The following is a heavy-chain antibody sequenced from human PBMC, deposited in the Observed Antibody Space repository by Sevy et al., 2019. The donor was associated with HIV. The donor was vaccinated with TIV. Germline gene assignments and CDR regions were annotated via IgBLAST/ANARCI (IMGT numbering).Heavy chain of an antibody. J-gene: IGHJ3*02. D-gene: IGHD2-15*01. CDR2: IYYSGST. CDR1: GGSISSGDYY. Sequence: SETLSLTCTVSGGSISSGDYYWSWIRQPPGKGLEWIGYIYYSGSTYYNPSLKIRVTLSVDTSKDQFSLKLCSVIAADTAVYYCAGAAIVVVVAAPRGHAFDIWGQGTMVTVSS. CDR3: AGAAIVVVVAAPRGHAFDI. V-gene: IGHV4-30-4*01.